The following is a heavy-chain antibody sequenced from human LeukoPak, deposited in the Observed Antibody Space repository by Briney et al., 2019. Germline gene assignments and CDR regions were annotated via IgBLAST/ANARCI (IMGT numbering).Heavy chain of an antibody. V-gene: IGHV7-4-1*02. CDR2: INTNTGNP. CDR1: GYTFTSYA. J-gene: IGHJ4*02. CDR3: AKQGPGYCGNTSWYGVDY. Sequence: GASVKVSCKASGYTFTSYAMNWVRQAPGQGLEWMGWINTNTGNPTYAQGFTGRFVFSLDTSVSTAYLQISSLKAEDTAGYYCAKQGPGYCGNTSWYGVDYRGQGTLVTVS. D-gene: IGHD2-2*01.